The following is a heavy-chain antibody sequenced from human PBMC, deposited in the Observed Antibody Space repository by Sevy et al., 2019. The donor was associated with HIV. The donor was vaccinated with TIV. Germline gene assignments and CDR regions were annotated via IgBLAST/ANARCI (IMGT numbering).Heavy chain of an antibody. CDR3: AKAIGDIVVVPAAIWYYGMDV. V-gene: IGHV3-9*01. Sequence: GGSLRLSCAASGFTFDDYAMHWVRQAPGKGLEWVSGISWNSGSIGYADSVKGRFTISRDNAKNSLYLQMNSLRAEDTALYYCAKAIGDIVVVPAAIWYYGMDVWGQGTTVTVSS. D-gene: IGHD2-2*02. CDR1: GFTFDDYA. J-gene: IGHJ6*02. CDR2: ISWNSGSI.